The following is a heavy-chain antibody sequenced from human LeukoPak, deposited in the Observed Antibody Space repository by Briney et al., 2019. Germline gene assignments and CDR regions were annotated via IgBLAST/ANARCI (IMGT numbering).Heavy chain of an antibody. CDR2: ISYSGST. V-gene: IGHV4-59*01. Sequence: SETLSLTCTVSGDSISSNHWSWIRQPPGKGLEWIGYISYSGSTSYNPSLKSRVTISVDTSKNQFSLKLSSVTAADTAVYYCARVGTGNFDYWGQGTLVTVSS. CDR3: ARVGTGNFDY. CDR1: GDSISSNH. J-gene: IGHJ4*02. D-gene: IGHD1-14*01.